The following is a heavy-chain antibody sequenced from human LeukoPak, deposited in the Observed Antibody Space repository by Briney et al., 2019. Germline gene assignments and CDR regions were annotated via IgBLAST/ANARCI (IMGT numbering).Heavy chain of an antibody. Sequence: GGSLRLSCAASGLTFSSYSMHWVRQAPGKGLKWVSYISSSSSTIYYADSVKGRFTISRDNAKNSLFLQMNSLRAEDTAVYYCARADSGYTNWFDPWGQGTLVTVSS. CDR2: ISSSSSTI. V-gene: IGHV3-48*01. J-gene: IGHJ5*02. CDR3: ARADSGYTNWFDP. D-gene: IGHD3-22*01. CDR1: GLTFSSYS.